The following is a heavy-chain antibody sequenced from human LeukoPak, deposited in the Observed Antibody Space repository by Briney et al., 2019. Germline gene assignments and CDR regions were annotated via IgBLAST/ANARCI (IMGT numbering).Heavy chain of an antibody. D-gene: IGHD5-18*01. V-gene: IGHV4-4*07. Sequence: PSETLSLTCTVSGGSISNYYWSWIRQPAGKGLEWIGRIYISGSSNYNPSLKSRVTMSVDTSKNQFSLKLSSVTAADTAVYYCAKSNGYGLVDIWGQGTMVTVSS. CDR1: GGSISNYY. CDR2: IYISGSS. CDR3: AKSNGYGLVDI. J-gene: IGHJ3*02.